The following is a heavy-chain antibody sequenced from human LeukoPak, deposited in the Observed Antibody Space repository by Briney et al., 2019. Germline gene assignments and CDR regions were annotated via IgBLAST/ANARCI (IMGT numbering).Heavy chain of an antibody. D-gene: IGHD3-22*01. CDR3: AGPYYYDSRTDP. CDR1: GGSISSGDYY. CDR2: IYYGGST. V-gene: IGHV4-30-4*01. Sequence: SETLSLTCTVSGGSISSGDYYWSWIRQPPGKGLEWVGYIYYGGSTYYNPSLKSRVTISLDTSKNQFSLKLSSVTAADTAVCYCAGPYYYDSRTDPWGQGTLVTVSS. J-gene: IGHJ5*02.